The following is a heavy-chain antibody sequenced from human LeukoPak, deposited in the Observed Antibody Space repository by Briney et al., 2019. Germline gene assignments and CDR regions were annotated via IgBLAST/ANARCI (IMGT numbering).Heavy chain of an antibody. CDR3: ARSEGYSSGWYNPVLYGMDV. J-gene: IGHJ6*02. CDR2: ISGSGGST. CDR1: GFTFSSYA. V-gene: IGHV3-23*01. Sequence: PGRSLRLSCAASGFTFSSYAMSWVRQAPGKGLEWVSAISGSGGSTYYADSVKGRFTISRDNSKNTLYLQMNSLRAEDTAVYYCARSEGYSSGWYNPVLYGMDVWGQGTTVTVSS. D-gene: IGHD6-19*01.